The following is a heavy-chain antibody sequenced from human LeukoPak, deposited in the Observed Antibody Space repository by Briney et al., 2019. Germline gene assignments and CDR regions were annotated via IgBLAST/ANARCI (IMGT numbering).Heavy chain of an antibody. D-gene: IGHD2-15*01. CDR1: GFIFSSYA. CDR3: AMLTPSSYYFDY. CDR2: ISGSGATT. Sequence: GGSLRLSCEASGFIFSSYAMSWVRQAPGKGLEWVSGISGSGATTYYADSVKGRFTISRDNSESTLFLQMNSLRAEDTAVYYCAMLTPSSYYFDYWGQGTLVTVSS. V-gene: IGHV3-23*01. J-gene: IGHJ4*02.